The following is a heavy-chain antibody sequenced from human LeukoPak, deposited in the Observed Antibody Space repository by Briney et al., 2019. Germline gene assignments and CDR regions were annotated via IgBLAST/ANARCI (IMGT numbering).Heavy chain of an antibody. CDR2: ISGSGGST. J-gene: IGHJ4*02. Sequence: GGSLRLSCAASGFTFSSYAMSWVRQAPGKGLEWVSAISGSGGSTYYADSVEGRFTISRDNSKNTLYLQMNSLRAEDTAVYYCAHYSSSSGRWFDYWGQGTLVTVSS. D-gene: IGHD6-6*01. CDR3: AHYSSSSGRWFDY. V-gene: IGHV3-23*01. CDR1: GFTFSSYA.